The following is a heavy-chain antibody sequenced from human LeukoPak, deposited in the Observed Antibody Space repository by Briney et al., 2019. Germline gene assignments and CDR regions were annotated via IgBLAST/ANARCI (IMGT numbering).Heavy chain of an antibody. CDR1: GGSISTYY. CDR3: ARVGQGCFDL. J-gene: IGHJ2*01. V-gene: IGHV4-59*01. Sequence: LSETLSLTCTVSGGSISTYYWSWIRQPPGKGLEWLGYIDYSGSTNYNPSLKSRVTISVDTSKNQFSLRLSSVTATDTATYSCARVGQGCFDLWGRGTLVTVSS. CDR2: IDYSGST.